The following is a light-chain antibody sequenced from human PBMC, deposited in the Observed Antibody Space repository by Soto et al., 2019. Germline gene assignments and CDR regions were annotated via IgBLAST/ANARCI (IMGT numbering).Light chain of an antibody. Sequence: QSVLTQPPSVSAAPGQKVTISCSGSSSNIRNNYVSWYQQLPGTAPKLLIYDNNKRPSGIPARFSGSKSGTSATLGITGLQTGDEADYYCGTWDNSLRGYVFGTGTKLTVL. J-gene: IGLJ1*01. CDR3: GTWDNSLRGYV. V-gene: IGLV1-51*01. CDR1: SSNIRNNY. CDR2: DNN.